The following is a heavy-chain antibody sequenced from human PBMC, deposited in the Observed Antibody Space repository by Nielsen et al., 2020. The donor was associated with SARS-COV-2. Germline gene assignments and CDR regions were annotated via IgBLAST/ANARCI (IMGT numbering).Heavy chain of an antibody. CDR2: ISSSGSTI. V-gene: IGHV3-11*01. Sequence: GESLKISCAASGFTFSDYYMSWIRQAPGKGLEWVSYISSSGSTIYYADSVEGRFTISRDNAKNSLYLQMNSLRAEDTAVYYCARDWVPVAGHNYYGMDVWGQGTTVTVSS. CDR3: ARDWVPVAGHNYYGMDV. D-gene: IGHD6-19*01. CDR1: GFTFSDYY. J-gene: IGHJ6*02.